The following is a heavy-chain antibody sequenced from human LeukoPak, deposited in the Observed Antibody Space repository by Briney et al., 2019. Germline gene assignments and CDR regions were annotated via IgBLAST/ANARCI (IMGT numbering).Heavy chain of an antibody. CDR1: GFSFSTYW. CDR2: IKLDGSEK. V-gene: IGHV3-7*01. J-gene: IGHJ3*01. D-gene: IGHD3-9*01. Sequence: GGSLRLSCAASGFSFSTYWMSWVRQAPGKGLEWGATIKLDGSEKYYVDSVKGRLTISRDNAKNSLYLQMNSLRAEDTAVYYCARDRSDIVTGYNDAFDVWGQGTMVTVSP. CDR3: ARDRSDIVTGYNDAFDV.